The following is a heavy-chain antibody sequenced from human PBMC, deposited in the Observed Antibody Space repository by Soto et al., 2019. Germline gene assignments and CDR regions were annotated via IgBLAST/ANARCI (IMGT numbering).Heavy chain of an antibody. CDR2: IWYDGSNK. J-gene: IGHJ5*02. V-gene: IGHV3-33*01. CDR1: GFTFSGYV. Sequence: GGSLRLSCAAAGFTFSGYVMRLVRQAPGKGLEWVAVIWYDGSNKYYADSVKGRFTISRDNSKNTLYLQMNSLRAEDTAVYYCARAWKAAAGTIWFDPWGQGTLVTVSS. D-gene: IGHD6-13*01. CDR3: ARAWKAAAGTIWFDP.